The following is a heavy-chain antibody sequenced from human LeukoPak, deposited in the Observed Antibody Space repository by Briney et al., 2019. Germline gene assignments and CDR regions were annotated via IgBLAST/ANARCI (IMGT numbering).Heavy chain of an antibody. CDR2: IWYDGSNQ. V-gene: IGHV3-33*08. CDR1: GFTFSSYG. CDR3: ARNLVRSTWYYFEY. D-gene: IGHD6-13*01. J-gene: IGHJ4*02. Sequence: GGSLRLSCAASGFTFSSYGMHWVRQAPGKGLEWVAFIWYDGSNQYYGDSVKGRFTVSRDNSKNTLYLQLNSLRAEDTAVYYCARNLVRSTWYYFEYWGQGTLVTVSS.